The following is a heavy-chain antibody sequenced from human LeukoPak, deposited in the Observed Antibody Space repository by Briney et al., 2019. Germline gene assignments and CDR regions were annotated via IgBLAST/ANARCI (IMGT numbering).Heavy chain of an antibody. V-gene: IGHV3-7*01. Sequence: PGGSLRLSCAASGFTFSSYWMSWVRQAPGKGLEWVANIKQDGSERYYVDSLKGQFTISRDNAKNSLYLQMNSLRAEGTAVYYCARVASYAFDIWGQGTMVTVSS. CDR2: IKQDGSER. CDR3: ARVASYAFDI. J-gene: IGHJ3*02. CDR1: GFTFSSYW. D-gene: IGHD6-6*01.